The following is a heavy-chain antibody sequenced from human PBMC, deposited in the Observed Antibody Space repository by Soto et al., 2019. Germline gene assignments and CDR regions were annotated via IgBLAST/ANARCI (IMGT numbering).Heavy chain of an antibody. V-gene: IGHV4-59*08. CDR1: GGSISSYY. Sequence: SETLSLTCTVSGGSISSYYWSWIRQPPGKGLEWIGYIYYSGSTNYNPSLKSRVTISVDTSKNQFSLKLSSVTAADTAVYYCATTTITPDYYYYMDVWGKGTKVTVSS. J-gene: IGHJ6*03. CDR3: ATTTITPDYYYYMDV. D-gene: IGHD5-12*01. CDR2: IYYSGST.